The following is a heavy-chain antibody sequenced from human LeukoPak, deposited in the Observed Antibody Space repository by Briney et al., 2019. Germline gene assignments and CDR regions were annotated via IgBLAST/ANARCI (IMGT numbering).Heavy chain of an antibody. CDR3: ARTTEGGYTYGYFYYYYMDV. Sequence: SQTLSLTCSVSGGSISSSNYYWSWIRQPAGKGLEWIGYIYYSGSTNYNPSLKSRVTISVDTSKNQFSLKLTSVTAADTAVYYCARTTEGGYTYGYFYYYYMDVWGKGTTVTISS. D-gene: IGHD5-18*01. CDR1: GGSISSSNYY. J-gene: IGHJ6*03. CDR2: IYYSGST. V-gene: IGHV4-61*10.